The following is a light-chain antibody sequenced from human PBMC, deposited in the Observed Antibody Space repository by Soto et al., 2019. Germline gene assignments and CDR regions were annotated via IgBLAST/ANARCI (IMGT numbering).Light chain of an antibody. CDR2: WAS. V-gene: IGKV4-1*01. J-gene: IGKJ4*01. Sequence: ILMTQSPDSLAVSLGERATLNCKSSQSLLYSSNNKNYLAWFQQKPGQPPKLLIYWASTRESGVSDRFSGSGSETDFTLTISSLQAEDVAVYYCQQYYATPLTFGGGTKVEIK. CDR1: QSLLYSSNNKNY. CDR3: QQYYATPLT.